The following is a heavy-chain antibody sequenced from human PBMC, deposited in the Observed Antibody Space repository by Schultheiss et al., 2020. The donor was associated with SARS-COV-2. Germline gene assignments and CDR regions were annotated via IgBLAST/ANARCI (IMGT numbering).Heavy chain of an antibody. D-gene: IGHD1-1*01. V-gene: IGHV4-31*03. CDR1: GGSISSGGYY. CDR2: IYYSGST. CDR3: ARWNDQAYYYYGMDV. Sequence: SQTLSLTCTVSGGSISSGGYYWSWIRQHPGKGLEWIGYIYYSGSTYYNPSLKSRVTISVDTSKNQFSLKLSSVTAADTAVYYCARWNDQAYYYYGMDVWGQGTTVTVSS. J-gene: IGHJ6*02.